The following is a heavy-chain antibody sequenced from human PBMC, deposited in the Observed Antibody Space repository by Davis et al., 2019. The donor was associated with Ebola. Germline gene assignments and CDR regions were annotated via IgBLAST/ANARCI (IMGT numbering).Heavy chain of an antibody. CDR1: GFTFGDYA. CDR2: FRSNAYGGTT. V-gene: IGHV3-49*03. D-gene: IGHD1-26*01. Sequence: GGSLRLSCTASGFTFGDYAMSWFRQAPGKGLEWVGFFRSNAYGGTTEYAASVKGRFTISRDDSKSIAYLQMNSLKTEDTAVYYCTRNRGSYPQYYFDYWGQGTLVTVSS. J-gene: IGHJ4*02. CDR3: TRNRGSYPQYYFDY.